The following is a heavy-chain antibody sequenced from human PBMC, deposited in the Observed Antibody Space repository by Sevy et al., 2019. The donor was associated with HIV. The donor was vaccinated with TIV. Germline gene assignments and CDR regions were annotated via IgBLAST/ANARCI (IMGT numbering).Heavy chain of an antibody. V-gene: IGHV1-18*01. J-gene: IGHJ4*02. CDR2: ISPYNGDT. CDR3: ARDSCSGGSCYQSGVY. D-gene: IGHD2-15*01. CDR1: GYTFTNYR. Sequence: ASVKVSCKAYGYTFTNYRINWVRQAPGQGLEWMGWISPYNGDTNYAQKFQDRVSMTTDTSTTTGYMELRSLRSDDTAVYYCARDSCSGGSCYQSGVYWGQGTLVTVSS.